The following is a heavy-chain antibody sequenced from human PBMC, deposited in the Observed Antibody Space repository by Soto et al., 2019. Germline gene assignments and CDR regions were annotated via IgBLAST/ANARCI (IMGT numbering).Heavy chain of an antibody. CDR3: AKTIVNIAVAPGCYFDY. V-gene: IGHV3-23*01. Sequence: GGSLRLSCAASGFTFSSYAMSWVRQAPGKGLEWVSAISGSGGSTYYADSVKGRFTISRDNSKNTLYLQMNSLRAEDTAVYYCAKTIVNIAVAPGCYFDYWGQGTLVTVSS. CDR2: ISGSGGST. J-gene: IGHJ4*02. CDR1: GFTFSSYA. D-gene: IGHD6-19*01.